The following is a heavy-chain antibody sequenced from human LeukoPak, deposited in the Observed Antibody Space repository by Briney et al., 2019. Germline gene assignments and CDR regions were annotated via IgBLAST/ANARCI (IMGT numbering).Heavy chain of an antibody. CDR2: INHSGST. D-gene: IGHD6-13*01. J-gene: IGHJ4*02. CDR3: GRVGPVAEAAN. V-gene: IGHV4-34*01. Sequence: PSEALSLTCAVYGGSFSGYYWSWIRQPPGKGLEWIGEINHSGSTNYNPSLKSRVTISVDMSKNQFSLKLSSVTAADTAVYCCGRVGPVAEAANWGQGTLVTVSS. CDR1: GGSFSGYY.